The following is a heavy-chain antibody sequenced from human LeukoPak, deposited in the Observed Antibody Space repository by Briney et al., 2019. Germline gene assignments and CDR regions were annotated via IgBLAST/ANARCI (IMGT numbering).Heavy chain of an antibody. D-gene: IGHD1-26*01. Sequence: SETLSLTCTVSGGSISSYYWSWIRQPPGKGLEWIGYIYYSGSTNYNPSLKSRVTISVDTSKNQFSPKLSSVTAADTAVYYCARGRNRWELHYWGQGTLVTVSS. CDR1: GGSISSYY. J-gene: IGHJ4*02. CDR2: IYYSGST. V-gene: IGHV4-59*01. CDR3: ARGRNRWELHY.